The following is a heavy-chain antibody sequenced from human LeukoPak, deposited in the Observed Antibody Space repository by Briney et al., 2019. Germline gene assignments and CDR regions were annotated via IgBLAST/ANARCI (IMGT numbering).Heavy chain of an antibody. J-gene: IGHJ4*02. CDR1: GVTFSSYA. D-gene: IGHD6-13*01. Sequence: GGSLRLSCAASGVTFSSYAMSWVRQAPGEGVEWGSGISGSGGSTYYADSVKGRFTISRDNSKNTLYLQMNSLRAEDTAVYYCAREDMAAAAGHFDYWGQGTLVTVSS. V-gene: IGHV3-23*01. CDR3: AREDMAAAAGHFDY. CDR2: ISGSGGST.